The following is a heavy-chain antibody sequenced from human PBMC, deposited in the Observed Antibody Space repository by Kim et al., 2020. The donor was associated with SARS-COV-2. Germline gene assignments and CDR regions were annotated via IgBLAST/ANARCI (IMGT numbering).Heavy chain of an antibody. CDR2: IYYSGST. CDR3: ARHVFIAVAFPYNWFDP. J-gene: IGHJ5*02. CDR1: GGSISSSSYY. V-gene: IGHV4-39*01. Sequence: SETLSLTCTVSGGSISSSSYYWGWIRQPPGKGLEWIGSIYYSGSTYYNPSLKSRVTISVDTSKNQFSLKLSSVTAADTAVYYCARHVFIAVAFPYNWFDPWGQGTLVTVSS. D-gene: IGHD6-19*01.